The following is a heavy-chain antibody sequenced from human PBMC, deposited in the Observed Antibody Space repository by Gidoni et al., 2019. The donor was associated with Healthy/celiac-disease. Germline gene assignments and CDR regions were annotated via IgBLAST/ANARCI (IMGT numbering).Heavy chain of an antibody. CDR1: GFTFSSYE. J-gene: IGHJ4*02. D-gene: IGHD6-13*01. CDR2: ISSSGSAI. V-gene: IGHV3-48*03. CDR3: ERDHNEGIAAAGNQVDY. Sequence: EVQLVESGGGLVQPGGCLRLSCAASGFTFSSYEMNGVRQAPGKGREWVSYISSSGSAIYYADSVKSRFTISRDNAKNTLYLQMNSLRAEDTAVYYCERDHNEGIAAAGNQVDYWGQGTLVTVSS.